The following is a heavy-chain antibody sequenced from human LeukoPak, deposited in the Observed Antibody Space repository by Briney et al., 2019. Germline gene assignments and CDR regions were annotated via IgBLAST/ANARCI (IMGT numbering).Heavy chain of an antibody. CDR1: GRSFCGYY. CDR3: ARGYSSSAERALGY. CDR2: INHSGST. Sequence: SETLSLTCAVQGRSFCGYYGSWIRQPPGKGLEWIGEINHSGSTNYNPSLKSRVTISVDTSKNQFSLKLSSVTAADTAVYYCARGYSSSAERALGYWGQGTLVTVSS. D-gene: IGHD6-6*01. J-gene: IGHJ4*02. V-gene: IGHV4-34*01.